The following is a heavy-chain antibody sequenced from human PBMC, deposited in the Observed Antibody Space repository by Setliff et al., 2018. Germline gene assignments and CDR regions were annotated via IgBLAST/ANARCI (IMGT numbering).Heavy chain of an antibody. CDR1: GYTFTSYD. J-gene: IGHJ3*02. D-gene: IGHD2-21*01. Sequence: ASVKVSCKASGYTFTSYDINWVRQATGQGLEWMGWMSPNSGNTGYAQKFQGRVTMTRNTSISTAYMELSSLRSEDTAVYYCARGDFDSYFPLNAFDIWGQGTMVTVSS. CDR3: ARGDFDSYFPLNAFDI. V-gene: IGHV1-8*01. CDR2: MSPNSGNT.